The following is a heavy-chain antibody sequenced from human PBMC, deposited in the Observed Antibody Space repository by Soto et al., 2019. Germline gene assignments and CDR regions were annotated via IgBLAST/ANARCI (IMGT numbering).Heavy chain of an antibody. Sequence: GESLKISCKASGYSFTSYWIGWVRQMPGKGLEWMGIIFPGDSDTRYSPSFQGQVTISADKSISTAYLQLSSLKASDTAIYYCARHPKLFSGYRHFDYWAQGTLVTVSS. J-gene: IGHJ4*02. CDR3: ARHPKLFSGYRHFDY. V-gene: IGHV5-51*01. CDR1: GYSFTSYW. D-gene: IGHD5-12*01. CDR2: IFPGDSDT.